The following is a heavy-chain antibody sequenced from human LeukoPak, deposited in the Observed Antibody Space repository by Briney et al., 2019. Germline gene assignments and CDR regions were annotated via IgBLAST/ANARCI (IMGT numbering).Heavy chain of an antibody. CDR1: GFSFRDYY. V-gene: IGHV3-11*06. Sequence: GGSLRLSCAASGFSFRDYYMAWIRQAPGKGLEWIAFISASRDYTDYADSVKGRFTISRDNAKNSLFLEMNSLRADDTAVYYCVRGVDSARAFDFWGQGTLVIVSS. CDR3: VRGVDSARAFDF. D-gene: IGHD3-3*01. CDR2: ISASRDYT. J-gene: IGHJ4*02.